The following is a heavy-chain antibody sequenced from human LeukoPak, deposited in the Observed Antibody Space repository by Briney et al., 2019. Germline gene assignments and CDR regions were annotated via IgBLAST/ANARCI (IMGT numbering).Heavy chain of an antibody. V-gene: IGHV1-46*01. CDR2: INPSGGST. D-gene: IGHD5-24*01. J-gene: IGHJ4*02. CDR3: ARVYRMASYFDY. CDR1: GYTFTGYY. Sequence: ASVKVSCKASGYTFTGYYMHWVRQAPGQGLEWMGIINPSGGSTSYAQKFQGRVTMTRDMSTSTVYMELSSLRSEDTAVYYCARVYRMASYFDYWGQGTLVTVSS.